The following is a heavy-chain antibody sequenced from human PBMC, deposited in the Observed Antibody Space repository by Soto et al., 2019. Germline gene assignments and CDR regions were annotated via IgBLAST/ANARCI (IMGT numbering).Heavy chain of an antibody. CDR2: ITAYNGNT. CDR1: GYIFTSYG. J-gene: IGHJ5*02. V-gene: IGHV1-18*01. Sequence: QVQLVQSGAEVKKPGASVMVSCKTSGYIFTSYGVSWVRQAPGQGLEWMGWITAYNGNTNYAQKFQGRVTMITDTSTTTAYMELNSLRSDDTAVYYCAGGGVGATSGWFDPWGQGTLVTVSS. D-gene: IGHD1-26*01. CDR3: AGGGVGATSGWFDP.